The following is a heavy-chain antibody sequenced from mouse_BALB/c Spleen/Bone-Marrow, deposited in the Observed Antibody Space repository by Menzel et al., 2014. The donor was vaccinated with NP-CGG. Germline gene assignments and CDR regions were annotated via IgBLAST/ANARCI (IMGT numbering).Heavy chain of an antibody. D-gene: IGHD1-1*01. J-gene: IGHJ3*01. CDR2: IDPYHGGT. V-gene: IGHV1S135*01. Sequence: VQLQQSGPELEKPGASVKISCKASGYSFTGYNMNWVRQSDGRSLEWIGNIDPYHGGTSYNQKFRGKATLTVDKSSSTACMQLTSLTSEYSAVYYCARNHFGSNSLGYWGQGTLVTVSA. CDR3: ARNHFGSNSLGY. CDR1: GYSFTGYN.